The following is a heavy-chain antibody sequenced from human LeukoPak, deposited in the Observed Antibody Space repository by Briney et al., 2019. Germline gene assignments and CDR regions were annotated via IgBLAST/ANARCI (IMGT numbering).Heavy chain of an antibody. CDR1: GGSTSRYY. V-gene: IGHV4-59*08. CDR2: IYYSGST. D-gene: IGHD6-13*01. J-gene: IGHJ4*02. CDR3: ARLPGIAAI. Sequence: SETLSLTCAVSGGSTSRYYWSWIRQPPGQRLEWLGYIYYSGSTTYNPSLKSRLTMSLDTSKNQISLRLISLTAADTAVYYCARLPGIAAIWGQGTLVTVSS.